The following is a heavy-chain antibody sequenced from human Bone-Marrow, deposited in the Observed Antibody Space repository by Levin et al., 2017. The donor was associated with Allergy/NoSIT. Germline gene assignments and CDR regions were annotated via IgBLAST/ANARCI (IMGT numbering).Heavy chain of an antibody. J-gene: IGHJ4*02. CDR1: GFTFNNYA. D-gene: IGHD3-22*01. CDR3: AKPGAGDYYDSRGYRD. V-gene: IGHV3-23*01. Sequence: GGSLRLSCAASGFTFNNYAMNWVRQAPGKGLEWVSSIGDSGSVIYYADSVKGRFTISRDNSKSTLFLQMSSLRAEDTAVYYCAKPGAGDYYDSRGYRDWGQGTLVTVSS. CDR2: IGDSGSVI.